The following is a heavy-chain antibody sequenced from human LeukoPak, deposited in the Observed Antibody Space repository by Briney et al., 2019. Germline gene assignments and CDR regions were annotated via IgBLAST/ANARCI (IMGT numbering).Heavy chain of an antibody. J-gene: IGHJ4*02. CDR3: ARRQNDGIAVAGPFDY. Sequence: SQTLSLTCAISGDSVSSNSAAWNWIRQSPSRGLEWLGRTYYRSKWYNDYAVSAKSRITINPDTSKNQFSLQLNSVTPEDTAVYYCARRQNDGIAVAGPFDYWGQGTLVTVSS. CDR2: TYYRSKWYN. CDR1: GDSVSSNSAA. D-gene: IGHD6-19*01. V-gene: IGHV6-1*01.